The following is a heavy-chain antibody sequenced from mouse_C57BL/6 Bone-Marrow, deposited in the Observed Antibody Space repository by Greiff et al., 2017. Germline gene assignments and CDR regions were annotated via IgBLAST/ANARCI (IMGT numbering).Heavy chain of an antibody. D-gene: IGHD1-1*01. V-gene: IGHV1-36*01. CDR1: GFTFTDYY. CDR3: ASSTTVRDRYFDV. J-gene: IGHJ1*03. CDR2: VYPYNGGT. Sequence: VQLKQSGPVLVKPGPSVKISCKASGFTFTDYYMHWVKQSPGQSLEWIGLVYPYNGGTSYNPKFKGKATLTVDTSSSTAYMELNSLTSEDSAADYYASSTTVRDRYFDVWGTGTTVTGSS.